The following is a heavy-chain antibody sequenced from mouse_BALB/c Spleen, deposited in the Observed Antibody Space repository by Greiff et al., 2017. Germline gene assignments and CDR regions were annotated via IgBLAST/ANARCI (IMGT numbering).Heavy chain of an antibody. CDR2: IYPGSGNT. CDR1: GYTFTDYY. D-gene: IGHD2-4*01. V-gene: IGHV1-77*01. J-gene: IGHJ2*01. Sequence: QVQLQQSGAELARPGASVKLSCKASGYTFTDYYINWVKQRTGQGLEWIGEIYPGSGNTYYNEKFKGKATLTADKSSSTAYMQLSSLTSEDSAVYFCARVYYDYDGLDYWGQGTTLTVSS. CDR3: ARVYYDYDGLDY.